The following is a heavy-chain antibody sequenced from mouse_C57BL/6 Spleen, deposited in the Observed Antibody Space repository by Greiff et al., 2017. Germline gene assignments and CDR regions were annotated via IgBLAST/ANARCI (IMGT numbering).Heavy chain of an antibody. CDR2: ISSGSSPI. CDR3: ARPDGYYGGYAMDY. D-gene: IGHD2-3*01. Sequence: EVKLVESGGGLVKPGGSLKLSCAASGFTFSDYGMHWVRQAPEKGLEWVAYISSGSSPIYYADTVKGRFTLSSDNAKNTLFLQMTRLRSEDTAMYYCARPDGYYGGYAMDYWGQGTSGTVSS. J-gene: IGHJ4*01. V-gene: IGHV5-17*01. CDR1: GFTFSDYG.